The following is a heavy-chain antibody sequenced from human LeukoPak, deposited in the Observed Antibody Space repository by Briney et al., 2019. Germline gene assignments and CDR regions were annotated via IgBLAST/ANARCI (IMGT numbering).Heavy chain of an antibody. Sequence: PGGSLRLSCAAYGFTFSSYAMHWVRQAPGKGLEYVSAISSNGGSTYYANSVKGRFTITRDNSKNTLYLQMGSLRAEDMAVYYCAREGEMATIRGPLYYFDYWGQGTLVTVSS. CDR1: GFTFSSYA. D-gene: IGHD5-24*01. CDR2: ISSNGGST. CDR3: AREGEMATIRGPLYYFDY. V-gene: IGHV3-64*01. J-gene: IGHJ4*02.